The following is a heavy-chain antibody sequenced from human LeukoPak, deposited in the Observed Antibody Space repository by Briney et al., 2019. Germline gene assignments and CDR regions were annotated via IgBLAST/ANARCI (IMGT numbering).Heavy chain of an antibody. D-gene: IGHD3-22*01. J-gene: IGHJ4*02. Sequence: RSLGLSLAASGFPFRSYSMNWVRQAPGKGLEWVSSISSSSSYIYYADSVKGRFTISRDNAKNSLYLQMNSLRAEDTAVYYCAREYYYDSSGYPDYWGQGTLVTVSS. V-gene: IGHV3-21*01. CDR3: AREYYYDSSGYPDY. CDR1: GFPFRSYS. CDR2: ISSSSSYI.